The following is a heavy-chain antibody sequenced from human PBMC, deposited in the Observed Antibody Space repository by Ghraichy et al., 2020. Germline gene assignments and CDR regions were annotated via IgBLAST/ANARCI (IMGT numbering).Heavy chain of an antibody. CDR2: VTSKSETI. V-gene: IGHV3-48*02. CDR3: ASDIALYDSSGYFHGMDV. J-gene: IGHJ6*02. Sequence: GGSLRLSCTGSGFTFSDFAMNWVRQAPGKGLEWIAFVTSKSETIDYADSVRGRFTISRNNAKNSVYLEVNSLRDDDTALYYCASDIALYDSSGYFHGMDVWVQGTAVTVSS. CDR1: GFTFSDFA. D-gene: IGHD3-22*01.